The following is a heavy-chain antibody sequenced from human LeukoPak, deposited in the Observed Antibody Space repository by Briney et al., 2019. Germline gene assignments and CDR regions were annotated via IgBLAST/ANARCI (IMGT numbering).Heavy chain of an antibody. CDR2: MSYEGSNK. CDR1: GITTSSYA. V-gene: IGHV3-30*01. Sequence: GRTPRPCSAASGITTSSYATHWVRHAPGKGEERGAVMSYEGSNKYYAGCVKGRFTISRDNSSNTLYLKINSLRVEDPAVFYCARDGIAAAGSGYYYYYMDVWGKGTTVTVSS. CDR3: ARDGIAAAGSGYYYYYMDV. D-gene: IGHD6-13*01. J-gene: IGHJ6*03.